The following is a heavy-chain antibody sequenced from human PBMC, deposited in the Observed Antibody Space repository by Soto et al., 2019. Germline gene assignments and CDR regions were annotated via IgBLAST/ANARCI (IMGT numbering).Heavy chain of an antibody. Sequence: SLKISCKGSGYSFTSYWIGWVRQMPGKGLERMGIIYPGDSDTRYSPSFQGQVTISADKSITTTYLQWSSLKASDTAIYYCARLFDTSGWYDYWRQGTLVTVSS. D-gene: IGHD6-19*01. CDR1: GYSFTSYW. J-gene: IGHJ4*02. CDR2: IYPGDSDT. V-gene: IGHV5-51*01. CDR3: ARLFDTSGWYDY.